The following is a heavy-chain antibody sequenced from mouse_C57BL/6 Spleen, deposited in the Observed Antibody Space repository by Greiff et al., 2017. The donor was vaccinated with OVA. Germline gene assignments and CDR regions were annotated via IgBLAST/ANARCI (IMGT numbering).Heavy chain of an antibody. Sequence: EVNLVESGGGLVKPGGSLKLSCAASGFTFSDYGMHWVRQAPEKGLEWVAYISSGSSTIYYADTVKGRFTISRDNAKNTLFLQMTSLRSEDTAMYYCASSGYYGSSYWYFDVWGTGTTVTVSS. CDR3: ASSGYYGSSYWYFDV. V-gene: IGHV5-17*01. CDR2: ISSGSSTI. J-gene: IGHJ1*03. D-gene: IGHD1-1*01. CDR1: GFTFSDYG.